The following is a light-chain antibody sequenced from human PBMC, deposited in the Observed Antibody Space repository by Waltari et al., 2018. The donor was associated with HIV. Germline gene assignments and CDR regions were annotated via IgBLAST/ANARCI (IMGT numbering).Light chain of an antibody. CDR3: HQYGTSPQT. J-gene: IGKJ2*01. V-gene: IGKV3-20*01. Sequence: EIVLTPSPRTLSVSPGERATLSCRASQTVTSNFLAWYQMKPGQAPRLLIFGASIRATGVPDKFSGSGSGTDFTLTIGRLEPEDFAVYYCHQYGTSPQTFGQGSKVEIK. CDR2: GAS. CDR1: QTVTSNF.